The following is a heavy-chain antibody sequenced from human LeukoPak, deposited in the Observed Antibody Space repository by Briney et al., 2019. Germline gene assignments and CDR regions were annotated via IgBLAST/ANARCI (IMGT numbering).Heavy chain of an antibody. V-gene: IGHV3-48*02. D-gene: IGHD1-26*01. CDR3: ARDLISGHYTFDY. CDR2: ISYSSSTI. Sequence: GGSLRLSCAASGFPFSSFSMNWVCQAPGKGLEWVSYISYSSSTIYYADFVKGRFTISRDNAKNSLYLQMNSLRDEDTAVYYCARDLISGHYTFDYWGQGALVTVSS. J-gene: IGHJ4*02. CDR1: GFPFSSFS.